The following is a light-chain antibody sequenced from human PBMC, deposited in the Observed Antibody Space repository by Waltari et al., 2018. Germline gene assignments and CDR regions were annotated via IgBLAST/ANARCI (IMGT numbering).Light chain of an antibody. J-gene: IGLJ2*01. CDR1: SSDVGGYNS. CDR3: SSYTTSSTLG. CDR2: DVS. Sequence: QSALTQPASVSGSPGQSIPISCTGSSSDVGGYNSVPWYQQYPGKAPKLMIYDVSNRPSGVSNRFSGSKSGNTASLTISGLQAEDEADYYCSSYTTSSTLGFGGGTKLTVL. V-gene: IGLV2-14*03.